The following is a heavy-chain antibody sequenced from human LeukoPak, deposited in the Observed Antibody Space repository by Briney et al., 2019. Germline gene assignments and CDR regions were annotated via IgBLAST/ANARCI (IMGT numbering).Heavy chain of an antibody. Sequence: GGSLRLSCAASELMFSSYAMSWVRQAPGKGLEWVSGISDDSGSTYYADSVRGRFTISRDNSKNTLYLQMNSLRAEDTAVYYCARGGVWQAFWSGNSDYWGQGTLVTVSS. CDR3: ARGGVWQAFWSGNSDY. V-gene: IGHV3-23*01. J-gene: IGHJ4*02. CDR2: ISDDSGST. D-gene: IGHD3-3*01. CDR1: ELMFSSYA.